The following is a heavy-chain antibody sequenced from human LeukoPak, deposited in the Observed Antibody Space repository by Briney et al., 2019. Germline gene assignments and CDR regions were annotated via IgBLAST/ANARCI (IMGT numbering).Heavy chain of an antibody. CDR2: IYSGGST. Sequence: GGSLRLSCAASGFTFSSAWMNWVRQAPGKGLEWVSVIYSGGSTYYADSVKGRFTISRDNSKNTLYLQMNSLRAEDTAVYYCARSTLWFGADYWGQGTLVTVSS. D-gene: IGHD3-10*01. J-gene: IGHJ4*02. CDR1: GFTFSSAW. V-gene: IGHV3-53*01. CDR3: ARSTLWFGADY.